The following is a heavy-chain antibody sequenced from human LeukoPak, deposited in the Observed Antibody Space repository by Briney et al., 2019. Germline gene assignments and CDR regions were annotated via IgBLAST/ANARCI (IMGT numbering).Heavy chain of an antibody. CDR3: VKAGGLSVYYLGY. CDR1: GFTFSNYA. J-gene: IGHJ4*02. Sequence: GGSLRLPCAASGFTFSNYAMNWVRQAPGKGLEWVSAISGSGVSTYHADSVKGRFTISRDNSKNTVYLQMNSLRAEDTAVYYCVKAGGLSVYYLGYWGLGSLVTVSS. D-gene: IGHD3-16*02. CDR2: ISGSGVST. V-gene: IGHV3-23*01.